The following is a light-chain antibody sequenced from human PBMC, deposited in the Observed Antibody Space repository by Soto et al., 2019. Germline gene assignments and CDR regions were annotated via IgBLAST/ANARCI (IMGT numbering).Light chain of an antibody. V-gene: IGLV2-14*01. CDR2: DVS. CDR3: SSYSSSSTGVV. J-gene: IGLJ2*01. CDR1: TSDVGGYSY. Sequence: QSALTQPASVSGSPGQSITISCTGTTSDVGGYSYVSWFQQHPGNAPKLMIYDVSNRPSGVSHRLSGSRSGNTASLIISGLQAEDEANYYCSSYSSSSTGVVFGGGTKLTVL.